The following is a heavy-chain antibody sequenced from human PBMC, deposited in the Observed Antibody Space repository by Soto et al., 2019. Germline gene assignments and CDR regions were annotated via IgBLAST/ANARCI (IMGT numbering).Heavy chain of an antibody. J-gene: IGHJ4*02. Sequence: QITLKESGPTLVNPTQTLTLTCTFSGFSLTETGMGVGWIRQPPGKALEWLALIYWDDDKRYSPSLKRGLTISKDASKNQVVLTKTNVDAVDTATYYCAHRRSGCFDSWGQGTLVTVSS. CDR1: GFSLTETGMG. CDR3: AHRRSGCFDS. V-gene: IGHV2-5*02. D-gene: IGHD6-19*01. CDR2: IYWDDDK.